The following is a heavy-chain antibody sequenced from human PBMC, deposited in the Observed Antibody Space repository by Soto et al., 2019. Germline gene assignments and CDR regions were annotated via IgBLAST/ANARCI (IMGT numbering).Heavy chain of an antibody. Sequence: QMQLVQSGPEVKKPGTSVKVSCKASGFNFTSSAVQWVRQARGQRLEWIGWIVVGSGNTNYAQKVTERVTLTRDMATSTAYMGLSSLSSGATAVYYWAAGSGWLVGGGLDYWGQGTLVTVSS. CDR3: AAGSGWLVGGGLDY. CDR2: IVVGSGNT. V-gene: IGHV1-58*01. CDR1: GFNFTSSA. D-gene: IGHD6-19*01. J-gene: IGHJ4*02.